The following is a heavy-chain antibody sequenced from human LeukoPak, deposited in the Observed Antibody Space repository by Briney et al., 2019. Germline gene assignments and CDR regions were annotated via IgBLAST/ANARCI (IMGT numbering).Heavy chain of an antibody. CDR1: GFTFSSYG. Sequence: GGSLRLSCAASGFTFSSYGMHWVRQAPGKGLEWVAYIRNDGSNKYYADSLKGRFTISRDNSKNTLYLQMNSLRAEDTAVYYCAEDGEVYCSSKSCYGGFDYWGQGTLVTVSS. CDR2: IRNDGSNK. D-gene: IGHD2-2*01. J-gene: IGHJ4*02. CDR3: AEDGEVYCSSKSCYGGFDY. V-gene: IGHV3-30*02.